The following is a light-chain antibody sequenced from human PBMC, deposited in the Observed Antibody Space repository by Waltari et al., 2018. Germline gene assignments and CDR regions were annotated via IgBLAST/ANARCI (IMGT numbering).Light chain of an antibody. J-gene: IGLJ3*02. Sequence: SALTQPRSVSGSPGQSVTISCTGTTNDLGSYNYVSWYQQHPGKAPTLIILDVTKRPSGVPDGLSGSKSGNTASLTISGLRAEDEAEYYCCSYAGSYTWVFGGGTKLTVV. CDR3: CSYAGSYTWV. CDR1: TNDLGSYNY. V-gene: IGLV2-11*01. CDR2: DVT.